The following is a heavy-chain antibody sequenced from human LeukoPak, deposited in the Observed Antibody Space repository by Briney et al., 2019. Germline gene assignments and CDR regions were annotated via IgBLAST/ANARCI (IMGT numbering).Heavy chain of an antibody. Sequence: GGSLRLSCAASGFTFSSYGMHWVRQSPGKGLEWVAFIWHDGSNKYYADSVKGRFTISRDNSKNTLYLQMNSLRAEDTAVYYCAKGVGATMTSYNYMDVWGKGSTVTVSS. CDR2: IWHDGSNK. V-gene: IGHV3-30*02. D-gene: IGHD1-26*01. J-gene: IGHJ6*03. CDR1: GFTFSSYG. CDR3: AKGVGATMTSYNYMDV.